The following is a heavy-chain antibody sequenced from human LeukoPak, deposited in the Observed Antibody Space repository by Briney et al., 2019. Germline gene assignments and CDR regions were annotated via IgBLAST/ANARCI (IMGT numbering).Heavy chain of an antibody. J-gene: IGHJ4*02. V-gene: IGHV4-34*01. D-gene: IGHD3-22*01. CDR1: GGSFSGYY. Sequence: PSETLSLTCAVYGGSFSGYYWSWIRQPPGKGLEWIGEINHSGSTNYNPSLKSRVTISVDTSKNQFSLKLNSVTAADTAVYYCARDYYDSSGYYNYWGQGTLVTVSS. CDR2: INHSGST. CDR3: ARDYYDSSGYYNY.